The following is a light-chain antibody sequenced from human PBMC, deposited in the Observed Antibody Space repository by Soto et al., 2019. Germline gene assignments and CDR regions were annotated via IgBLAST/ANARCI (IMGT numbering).Light chain of an antibody. CDR2: GAS. Sequence: ESVRTKYPATLSVTPGERATLSCRASQSVSSNLAWYQQKPGQAPRLLIYGASTRATGIPARFSGSGSGTEFTLTISSLQSEDFAVYYCQQYTHWPRTFGQGTKVDVK. CDR3: QQYTHWPRT. CDR1: QSVSSN. V-gene: IGKV3-15*01. J-gene: IGKJ1*01.